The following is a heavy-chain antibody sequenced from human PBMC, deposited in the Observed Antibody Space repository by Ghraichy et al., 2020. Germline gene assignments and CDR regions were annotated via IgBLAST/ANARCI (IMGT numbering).Heavy chain of an antibody. CDR2: ITRVGGSK. Sequence: GGSLRLSCAASGFTFSTYAMNWVRLAPGMGLEWVAAITRVGGSKYYAASVKGRFTISRDNSMNTLYLQMNSLRPEDTAAYYCAKDIIGSSSSYYYFAMAVLSHGTTVTVSS. J-gene: IGHJ6*02. CDR1: GFTFSTYA. V-gene: IGHV3-23*01. CDR3: AKDIIGSSSSYYYFAMAV. D-gene: IGHD6-6*01.